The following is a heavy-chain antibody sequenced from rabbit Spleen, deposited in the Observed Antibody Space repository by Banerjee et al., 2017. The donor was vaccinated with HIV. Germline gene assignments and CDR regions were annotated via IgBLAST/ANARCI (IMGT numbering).Heavy chain of an antibody. CDR2: IDTGSSGFT. V-gene: IGHV1S45*01. D-gene: IGHD8-1*01. CDR1: GFDLNTYG. CDR3: ARDTGSSFSSYGMDL. Sequence: QEQLVESGGGLVQPGGSLKLSCKASGFDLNTYGVSWVRQAPGKGLEWIAYIDTGSSGFTYFASWAKGRFTISKTSSTTVTLQMTSLTAADTATYFCARDTGSSFSSYGMDLWGPGTLVTVS. J-gene: IGHJ6*01.